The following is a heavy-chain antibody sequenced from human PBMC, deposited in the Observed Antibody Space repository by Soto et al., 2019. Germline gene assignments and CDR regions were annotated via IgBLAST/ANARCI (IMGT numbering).Heavy chain of an antibody. V-gene: IGHV2-5*02. D-gene: IGHD2-2*01. CDR2: IYWDDDK. J-gene: IGHJ4*02. CDR3: ARDNCSSTSCLADGGYYFDY. Sequence: SGPTLVKPTQTLTLTCTFSGFSLSTSGVGVGWIRQPPGKALEWLALIYWDDDKRYSPSLKSRLTITKDTSKNQVVLTMTNMDPVDTATYYCARDNCSSTSCLADGGYYFDYWGQGTLVTVSS. CDR1: GFSLSTSGVG.